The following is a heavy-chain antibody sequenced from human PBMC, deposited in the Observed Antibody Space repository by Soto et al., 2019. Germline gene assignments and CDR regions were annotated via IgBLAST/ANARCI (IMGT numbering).Heavy chain of an antibody. CDR1: GGTFSSYA. J-gene: IGHJ4*01. CDR2: IVPMFGTT. V-gene: IGHV1-69*06. Sequence: SVKVSCKASGGTFSSYAINWVRQAPGQGLQWMGGIVPMFGTTSYPQKFQGRVTLTADKSTGTAHMQLNSLTSEDTAVYYCARGWQLASSLEYGGQGTPVTGAS. D-gene: IGHD6-6*01. CDR3: ARGWQLASSLEY.